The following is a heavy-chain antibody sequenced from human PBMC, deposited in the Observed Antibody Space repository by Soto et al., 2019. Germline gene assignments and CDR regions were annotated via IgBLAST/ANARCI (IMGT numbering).Heavy chain of an antibody. CDR3: ARMSYYYDKWYFDL. V-gene: IGHV4-30-4*01. CDR2: VYYSGSS. J-gene: IGHJ2*01. D-gene: IGHD3-22*01. Sequence: SETLSLTCTVSGGSINNNDYYWSWIRQTPGKGLEWIGYVYYSGSSDYIPSLKSRLSMSIDTSKNQFSLRLSSVTAADTAIYYCARMSYYYDKWYFDLWGRGTLVTVSS. CDR1: GGSINNNDYY.